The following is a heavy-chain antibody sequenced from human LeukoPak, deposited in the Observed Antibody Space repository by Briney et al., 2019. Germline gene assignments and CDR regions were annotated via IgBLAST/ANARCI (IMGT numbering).Heavy chain of an antibody. J-gene: IGHJ4*02. V-gene: IGHV3-21*01. CDR1: GFTFSSYS. CDR2: ISSSSSDI. Sequence: GGSLRLSCAASGFTFSSYSISWVREAPGKGLEWVSCISSSSSDIYYADSVKGRFTVFRDNAKNSLHLQMNSLRAEDTAVYYCATSPVYSYGHPYYFDYWGQGTLVTVSS. D-gene: IGHD5-18*01. CDR3: ATSPVYSYGHPYYFDY.